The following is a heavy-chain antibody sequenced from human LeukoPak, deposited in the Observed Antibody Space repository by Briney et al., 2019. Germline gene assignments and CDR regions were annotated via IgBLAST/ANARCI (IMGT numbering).Heavy chain of an antibody. V-gene: IGHV1-2*02. D-gene: IGHD3-22*01. CDR3: ARGSGTYYYDSSGYYYRSSPFDY. CDR1: GYTFTNYG. Sequence: EASVKVSCKASGYTFTNYGISWVRQAPGQGLEWMGWINPNSGGTNYAQKFQGRVTMTRDTSISTAYMELSRLRSDDTAVYYCARGSGTYYYDSSGYYYRSSPFDYWGQGTLVTVSS. CDR2: INPNSGGT. J-gene: IGHJ4*02.